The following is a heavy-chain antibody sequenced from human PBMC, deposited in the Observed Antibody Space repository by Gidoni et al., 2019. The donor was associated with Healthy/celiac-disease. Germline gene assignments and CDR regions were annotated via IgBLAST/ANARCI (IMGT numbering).Heavy chain of an antibody. Sequence: EVQLVESGGGLVQPGRSLRLSGTASGFTFGDYAMLWFRQAPGKGVGGVGFIRSKAYGGTTEYAASVKGRFTISRDDSKSIAYLQMNSLKTEDTTVYYCTRDLGYSGYDFDGDYFDYWGQGTLVTVSS. D-gene: IGHD5-12*01. CDR3: TRDLGYSGYDFDGDYFDY. CDR2: IRSKAYGGTT. CDR1: GFTFGDYA. V-gene: IGHV3-49*03. J-gene: IGHJ4*02.